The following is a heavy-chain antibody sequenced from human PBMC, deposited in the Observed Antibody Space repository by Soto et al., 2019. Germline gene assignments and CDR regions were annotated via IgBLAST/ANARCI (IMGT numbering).Heavy chain of an antibody. D-gene: IGHD1-26*01. V-gene: IGHV1-18*01. J-gene: IGHJ4*02. Sequence: GASVKVSCKASGYSFTNYGITWVRQAPGQGLEWMGWVNPFNGRTDYAQNLQGRVSMTTDTSTTTSYMELRSLRSGDTAVYYCARGGGTYYISFDKWGQGTLVTVS. CDR3: ARGGGTYYISFDK. CDR1: GYSFTNYG. CDR2: VNPFNGRT.